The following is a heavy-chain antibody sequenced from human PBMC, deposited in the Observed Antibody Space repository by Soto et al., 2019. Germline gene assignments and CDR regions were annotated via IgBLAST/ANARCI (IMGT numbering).Heavy chain of an antibody. D-gene: IGHD2-21*01. V-gene: IGHV1-46*03. CDR1: GYTFTIYY. Sequence: ASVKVSCKASGYTFTIYYMHWVRQAPGQGLEWMGIINPSGGSTSYAQKFQGRVTMTRDTSTSTVYMELSSLRSEDTAVYYCARYSQSGRYFDLWGRGTLVTVSS. CDR3: ARYSQSGRYFDL. J-gene: IGHJ2*01. CDR2: INPSGGST.